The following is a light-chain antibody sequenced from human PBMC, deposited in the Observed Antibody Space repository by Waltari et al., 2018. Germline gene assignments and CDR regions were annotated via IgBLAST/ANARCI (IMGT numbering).Light chain of an antibody. J-gene: IGLJ2*01. Sequence: QPALTQPASVSGSPGRSISISCSGTNIDVGGYNLVSWYQQHPGKAPKLLIFAVSNRPSGVSPRFSGSKSGNMASLTISGLRADDEALYFCNSYTSMNTVVFGGGTSLTVL. CDR3: NSYTSMNTVV. CDR2: AVS. V-gene: IGLV2-14*03. CDR1: NIDVGGYNL.